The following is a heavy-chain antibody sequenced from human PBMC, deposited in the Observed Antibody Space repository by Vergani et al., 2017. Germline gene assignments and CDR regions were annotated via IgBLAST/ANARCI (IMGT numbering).Heavy chain of an antibody. Sequence: EVQLVESGGDLVQPGQSLRLSCTASGFTFGYYAMDWFRQAPGQGLEWVGGIRSKAYGQATIYAATVKGSFTISRDDSKSIAYLQMNNLQTEDTAMYYCVRDQVTMLRGSDALDIWGQGTMVTVSS. D-gene: IGHD3-10*01. V-gene: IGHV3-49*03. CDR1: GFTFGYYA. CDR3: VRDQVTMLRGSDALDI. CDR2: IRSKAYGQAT. J-gene: IGHJ3*02.